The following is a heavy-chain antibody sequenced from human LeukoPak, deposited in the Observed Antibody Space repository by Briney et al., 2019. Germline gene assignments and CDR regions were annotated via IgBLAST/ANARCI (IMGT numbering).Heavy chain of an antibody. CDR3: ARSKYSGYDLFDY. CDR2: IIPIFGTA. CDR1: GGTFSSYA. D-gene: IGHD5-12*01. Sequence: SVKVSCKASGGTFSSYAISWVRQAPGQGLEWMGGIIPIFGTANYAQKFQGRVTITTDESTSTAYMELSSLRSEDTAVYYCARSKYSGYDLFDYWGQGTLVTVSS. V-gene: IGHV1-69*05. J-gene: IGHJ4*02.